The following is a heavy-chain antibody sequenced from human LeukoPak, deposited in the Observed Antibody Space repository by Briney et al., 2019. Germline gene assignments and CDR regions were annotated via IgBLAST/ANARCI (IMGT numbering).Heavy chain of an antibody. Sequence: ASVKVSCKSSGYTFSSYNINWVRQATGQGPVWMGWMNPKSGNTGFAQKFQGRVTLTRNTSINTAYMELSSLRAEDTAVYYCARGKQWLSPLDPWGQGTLVTV. CDR1: GYTFSSYN. V-gene: IGHV1-8*01. CDR3: ARGKQWLSPLDP. J-gene: IGHJ5*02. D-gene: IGHD6-19*01. CDR2: MNPKSGNT.